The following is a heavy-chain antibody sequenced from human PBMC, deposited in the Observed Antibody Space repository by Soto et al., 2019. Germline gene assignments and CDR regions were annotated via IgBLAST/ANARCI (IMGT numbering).Heavy chain of an antibody. D-gene: IGHD6-6*01. CDR1: GGSFSGYY. V-gene: IGHV4-34*01. Sequence: QVQLQQWGAGLLKPSETLSLTCAVYGGSFSGYYWSWIRQPPGKGLEWIGEINHSGSTNYNPSLKSRVTISVDTSKNQCSLKLSSVTAADTAVYYCARGGEQLVRKFFDYWGQGTLVTVSS. CDR2: INHSGST. CDR3: ARGGEQLVRKFFDY. J-gene: IGHJ4*02.